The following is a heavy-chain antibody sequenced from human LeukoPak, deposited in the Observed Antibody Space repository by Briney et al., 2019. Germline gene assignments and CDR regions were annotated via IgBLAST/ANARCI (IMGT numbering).Heavy chain of an antibody. CDR1: GGSIRNYY. V-gene: IGHV4-4*07. Sequence: SEGLSLTCAVSGGSIRNYYWSWIRQPAGKGLEWIGRIYTSGSTNYNPSLKSRVTMSVDTSKNQYSLNLKSVTAADAAVYYCSGLLGGDSGSVVAFDIWGQGTMVTVSS. J-gene: IGHJ3*02. CDR3: SGLLGGDSGSVVAFDI. CDR2: IYTSGST. D-gene: IGHD6-25*01.